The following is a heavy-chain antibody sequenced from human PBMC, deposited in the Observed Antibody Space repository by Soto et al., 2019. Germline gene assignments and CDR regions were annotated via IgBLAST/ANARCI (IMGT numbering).Heavy chain of an antibody. Sequence: SVKVSCKASGGTFSSYAISWVRQAPGQGLEWMGGIIPIFGTANYAQKFQGRVTITADESTSTAYMELSSLRSEDTAVYYCARDLNGGNSDSYYGMDVWGQGTTVTVSS. J-gene: IGHJ6*02. CDR3: ARDLNGGNSDSYYGMDV. D-gene: IGHD2-21*02. V-gene: IGHV1-69*13. CDR1: GGTFSSYA. CDR2: IIPIFGTA.